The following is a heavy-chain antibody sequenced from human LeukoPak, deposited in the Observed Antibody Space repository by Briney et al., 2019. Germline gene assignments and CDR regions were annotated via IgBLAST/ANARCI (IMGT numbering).Heavy chain of an antibody. J-gene: IGHJ4*02. CDR3: ARDHTYYYDSSGYHDDY. V-gene: IGHV3-21*04. CDR1: AFTFSSYS. CDR2: ISTSSSYI. D-gene: IGHD3-22*01. Sequence: GGSLRLSCAASAFTFSSYSMNWVRQAPGKGLEWVSFISTSSSYIYYADSVKGRFTISRDNAKNSLYLQMNSLRAEDTAVYYCARDHTYYYDSSGYHDDYWGQGTLVTVSS.